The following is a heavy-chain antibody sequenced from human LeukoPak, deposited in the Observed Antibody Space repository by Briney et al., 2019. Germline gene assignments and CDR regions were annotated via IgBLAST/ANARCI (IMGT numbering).Heavy chain of an antibody. CDR2: TYYRSKWYN. V-gene: IGHV6-1*01. J-gene: IGHJ4*02. D-gene: IGHD6-19*01. CDR1: GDNISSNSAA. Sequence: SQTLSLTCAISGDNISSNSAAWNWIRQSPSRGLEWLGRTYYRSKWYNDYAVSVKSRITINPDTSKNQFSVQLTSVTPEDTAVYYCARGSGWSPGTFDYWGQGTLVSVSS. CDR3: ARGSGWSPGTFDY.